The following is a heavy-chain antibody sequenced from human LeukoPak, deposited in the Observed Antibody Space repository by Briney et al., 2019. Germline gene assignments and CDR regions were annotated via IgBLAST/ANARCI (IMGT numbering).Heavy chain of an antibody. Sequence: SGTLSLTCSVSGGSISSNNWWTWVRQPPGKGLEWIGEIYHSGNTNYNPSLKSRVTISVDKSNNHFSLKMNSVTAADTAVYYCARGGMIGFDPWGQGTLVTVSS. D-gene: IGHD3-16*01. CDR1: GGSISSNNW. CDR2: IYHSGNT. CDR3: ARGGMIGFDP. V-gene: IGHV4-4*02. J-gene: IGHJ5*02.